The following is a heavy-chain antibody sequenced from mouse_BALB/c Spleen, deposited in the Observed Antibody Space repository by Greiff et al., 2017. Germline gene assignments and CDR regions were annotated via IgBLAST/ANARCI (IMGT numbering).Heavy chain of an antibody. CDR3: ARLRGNGYYVGDYYAMDY. D-gene: IGHD2-3*01. V-gene: IGHV5-6*02. J-gene: IGHJ4*01. Sequence: EVKLVESGGDLVKPGGSLKLSCAASGFTFSSYGMSWVRQTPDKRLEWVATISSGGSYTYYPDSVKGRFTISRDNAKNTLYLQMSSLKSEDTAMYYCARLRGNGYYVGDYYAMDYWGQGTSVTVSS. CDR1: GFTFSSYG. CDR2: ISSGGSYT.